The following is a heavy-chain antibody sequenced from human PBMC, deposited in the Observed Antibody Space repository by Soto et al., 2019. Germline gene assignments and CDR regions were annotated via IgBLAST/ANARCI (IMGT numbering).Heavy chain of an antibody. D-gene: IGHD2-21*01. J-gene: IGHJ5*02. CDR3: ARESRPFSNILWWEEGGDWFDP. CDR1: GGSISSYY. CDR2: IYTSGST. Sequence: SETLSLTCTVSGGSISSYYWSWIRQPAGKGLEWIGRIYTSGSTNYNPSLKSRVTMSVDTSKNQFSLKLSSVTAADTAVYYCARESRPFSNILWWEEGGDWFDPWGQGTLVTVSS. V-gene: IGHV4-4*07.